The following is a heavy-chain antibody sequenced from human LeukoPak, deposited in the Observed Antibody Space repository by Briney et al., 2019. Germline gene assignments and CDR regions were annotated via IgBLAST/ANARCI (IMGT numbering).Heavy chain of an antibody. D-gene: IGHD6-19*01. Sequence: QPGGSLRLSCAASGFTVSSNYMSWVRQAPGKGLEWVANIKQDGSEKYYVDSVKGRFTISRDNAKNSLYLQMNSLRAEDTAVYYRARDSSGWYSGGKTLWFDPWGQGTLVTVSS. CDR3: ARDSSGWYSGGKTLWFDP. CDR2: IKQDGSEK. J-gene: IGHJ5*02. V-gene: IGHV3-7*01. CDR1: GFTVSSNY.